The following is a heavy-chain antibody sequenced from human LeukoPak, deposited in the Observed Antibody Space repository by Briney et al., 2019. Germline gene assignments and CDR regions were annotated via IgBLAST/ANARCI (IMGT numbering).Heavy chain of an antibody. CDR2: IYYSGST. CDR1: GGSISSYY. Sequence: PSETLSLTCTVSGGSISSYYWSWIRQPPGKGLEWIGYIYYSGSTNYNPSLKSRVTISADTSKNQFSLKLSSVTAADTAVYYCARDRGAAAAWYFDLWGRGTLVTVSS. D-gene: IGHD6-13*01. J-gene: IGHJ2*01. CDR3: ARDRGAAAAWYFDL. V-gene: IGHV4-59*01.